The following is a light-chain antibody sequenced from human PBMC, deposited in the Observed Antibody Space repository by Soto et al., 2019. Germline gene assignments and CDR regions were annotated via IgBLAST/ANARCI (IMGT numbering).Light chain of an antibody. J-gene: IGLJ3*02. Sequence: QSVLTQPASVSGSPGQSITISCTGTSSDVGGYKYVSWYQQHPGKAPKLMIYEVSNRPSGVSNRFSGSKSGNTASLTISGLQAEDEADYYCCSYTSSDTWVFGGGTKVTVL. V-gene: IGLV2-14*01. CDR3: CSYTSSDTWV. CDR2: EVS. CDR1: SSDVGGYKY.